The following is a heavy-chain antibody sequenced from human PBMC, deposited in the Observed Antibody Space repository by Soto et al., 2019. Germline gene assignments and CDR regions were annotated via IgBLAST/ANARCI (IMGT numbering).Heavy chain of an antibody. J-gene: IGHJ6*02. V-gene: IGHV3-33*01. Sequence: QVQLVESGGGVVQPGRSLRLSCAASGFTFSSYDMHWVRQAPGKGLEWVAVIWYDGSNKYYADSVKGRFTISRDNSKNTLYLQMSSLRADDTAVYYCAPMGVWGQGTTVTVSS. CDR3: APMGV. CDR2: IWYDGSNK. CDR1: GFTFSSYD.